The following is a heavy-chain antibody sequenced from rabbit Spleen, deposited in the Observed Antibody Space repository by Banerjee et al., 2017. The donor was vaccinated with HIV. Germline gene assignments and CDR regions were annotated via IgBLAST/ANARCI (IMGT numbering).Heavy chain of an antibody. CDR2: IYTDSSGST. D-gene: IGHD8-1*01. V-gene: IGHV1S40*01. CDR3: ARDGAGGSYFAL. J-gene: IGHJ4*01. Sequence: QSLEESGGDLVKPGASLTLTCTASGFSFSSSYYICWVRQAPGKGLEWIGCIYTDSSGSTAYANWAKGRFTISKTSSTTVTLRMTSLTAADTATYFCARDGAGGSYFALWGPGTLVTVS. CDR1: GFSFSSSYY.